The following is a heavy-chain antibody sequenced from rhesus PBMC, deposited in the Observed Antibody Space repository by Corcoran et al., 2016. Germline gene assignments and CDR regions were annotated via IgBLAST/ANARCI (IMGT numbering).Heavy chain of an antibody. CDR2: IFGSDRNT. J-gene: IGHJ4*01. CDR3: AMGGPNSLY. D-gene: IGHD1-44*01. CDR1: GGSITGNY. V-gene: IGHV4-160*01. Sequence: QVQLQESGPGLVKPSETLSLTCAVSGGSITGNYWSWTRQPPGKGLEWIGRIFGSDRNTGYNPVLKSRVTISADTSKNRFSLKLGSVTAADTAVYYCAMGGPNSLYWGQGVLVTVSS.